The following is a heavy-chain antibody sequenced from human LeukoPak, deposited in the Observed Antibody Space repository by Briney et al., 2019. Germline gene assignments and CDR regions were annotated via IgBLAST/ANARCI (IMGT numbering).Heavy chain of an antibody. V-gene: IGHV5-51*01. J-gene: IGHJ4*02. CDR3: GCPFGSNSEFAH. Sequence: GESLKISCKDSGYSCTSYWICWVRQMPGKGLEWMGIIYPGDSDIRYSPSFQGQVTISADKSISTAYLQWSSLKASGTAMYYCGCPFGSNSEFAHWGQGTLVTVSS. CDR1: GYSCTSYW. D-gene: IGHD4-23*01. CDR2: IYPGDSDI.